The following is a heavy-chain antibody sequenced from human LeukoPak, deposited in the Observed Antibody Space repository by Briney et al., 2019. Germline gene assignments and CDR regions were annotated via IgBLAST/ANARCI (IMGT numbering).Heavy chain of an antibody. V-gene: IGHV1-69*06. CDR3: ARQIAYCGGDCWLYSDY. J-gene: IGHJ4*02. CDR2: IIPIFGTA. CDR1: GYTFTGYY. D-gene: IGHD2-21*02. Sequence: GASVKVSCKASGYTFTGYYMHWVRQAPGQGLEWMGGIIPIFGTANYAQKFQGRVTITADKSTSTAYMELSSLRSEDTAVYYCARQIAYCGGDCWLYSDYWGQGTLVTVSS.